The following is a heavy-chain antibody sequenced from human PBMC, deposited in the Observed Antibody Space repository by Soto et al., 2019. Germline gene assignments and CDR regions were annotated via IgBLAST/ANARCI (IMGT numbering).Heavy chain of an antibody. J-gene: IGHJ6*02. CDR1: GFTFSSYS. CDR3: ARMGSQRYYYYGMDV. V-gene: IGHV3-21*01. D-gene: IGHD6-25*01. CDR2: ISSSSSYI. Sequence: EVKLVESRGGLVKPGGSLRLSCAASGFTFSSYSMNWVRQAPGKGLEWVSSISSSSSYIYYADSVKGRFTISRDNAKNTLYLQMNSLRAEDTAVYYCARMGSQRYYYYGMDVWGQGTMVTVSS.